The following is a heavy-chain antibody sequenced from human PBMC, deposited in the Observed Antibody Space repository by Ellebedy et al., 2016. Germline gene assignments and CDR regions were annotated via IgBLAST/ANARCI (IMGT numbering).Heavy chain of an antibody. CDR2: INAGNGNT. CDR3: ARRAAAGRDELDY. V-gene: IGHV1-3*01. J-gene: IGHJ4*02. D-gene: IGHD6-13*01. CDR1: GYTFTSYA. Sequence: ASVKVSCKASGYTFTSYAMHWVRQAPGQRLEWMGWINAGNGNTKYSQKFQGRVTIPRDTSASTAYMELSSLRSEDTAVYYCARRAAAGRDELDYWGQGTLVTVSS.